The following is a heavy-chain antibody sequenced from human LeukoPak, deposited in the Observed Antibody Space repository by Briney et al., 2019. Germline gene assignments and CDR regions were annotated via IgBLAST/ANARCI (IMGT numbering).Heavy chain of an antibody. D-gene: IGHD2-15*01. Sequence: ASVKVSCKASGYTFTSYGISWVRQAPGQGLEWMGWISAYNGNTNYAQKLQGRVTMTTDTSTSTAYMELRSLRSDDTAVYYCARDGGLYFIGGSCYSSYYYYYMDVWGKGTTVTVSS. CDR2: ISAYNGNT. V-gene: IGHV1-18*01. CDR1: GYTFTSYG. CDR3: ARDGGLYFIGGSCYSSYYYYYMDV. J-gene: IGHJ6*03.